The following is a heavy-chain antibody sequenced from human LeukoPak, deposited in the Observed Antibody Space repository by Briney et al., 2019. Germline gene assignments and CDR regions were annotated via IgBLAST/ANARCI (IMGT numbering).Heavy chain of an antibody. CDR1: GGSISSYY. Sequence: SETLSLTCTVSGGSISSYYWSWIRQPPGKGLEWIGYIYSRGLTRGSTNYNPSLKSRVTISVDTSKNQFSLKLSSVTAADTAVYYCARDQEYSGSYYRYFDYWGQGTLVTVSS. D-gene: IGHD1-26*01. CDR2: IYSRGLTRGST. CDR3: ARDQEYSGSYYRYFDY. V-gene: IGHV4-59*01. J-gene: IGHJ4*02.